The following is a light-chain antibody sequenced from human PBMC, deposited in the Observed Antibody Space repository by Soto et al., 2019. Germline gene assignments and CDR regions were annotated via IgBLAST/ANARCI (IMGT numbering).Light chain of an antibody. J-gene: IGLJ3*02. V-gene: IGLV1-40*01. CDR1: SSNIGAGYD. CDR3: QTYDSSLRGV. Sequence: QLVLTQPPSVSGAPGQRVTISCTGSSSNIGAGYDVQWYQQLPGTAPKVLIFGNSNRPSGVPDRFSGSKSGTSASLAITGLQAEDEADYHCQTYDSSLRGVFGGGTQLTVL. CDR2: GNS.